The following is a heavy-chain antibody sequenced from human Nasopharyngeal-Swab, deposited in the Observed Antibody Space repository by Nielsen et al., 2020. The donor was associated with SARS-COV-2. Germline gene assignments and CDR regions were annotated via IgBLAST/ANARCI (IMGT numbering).Heavy chain of an antibody. CDR2: ISSSGSTI. CDR3: ARAESTYYDFWSGYYFFDY. CDR1: GFTFSSYE. J-gene: IGHJ4*02. D-gene: IGHD3-3*01. Sequence: LKISCAASGFTFSSYEMNWVRQAPGKGLEWVSYISSSGSTIYYADSVKGRFTISRDNAKNSLYLQMNSLRAEDTAVYYCARAESTYYDFWSGYYFFDYWGQGTLVTVSS. V-gene: IGHV3-48*03.